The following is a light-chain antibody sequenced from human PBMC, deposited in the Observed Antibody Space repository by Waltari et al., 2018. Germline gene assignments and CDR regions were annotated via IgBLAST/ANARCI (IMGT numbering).Light chain of an antibody. V-gene: IGLV2-23*01. CDR2: DGS. J-gene: IGLJ3*02. CDR1: SSDVGSSNL. Sequence: QSALTQPASVSGSPGQSITIPCTGTSSDVGSSNLVSWYQQHPGKAPKLMIYDGSKRPSWVFNRLAGSKSGNTASLTISGLQAEDEADYYCCSYAGSSTSWVFGGGTKLTVL. CDR3: CSYAGSSTSWV.